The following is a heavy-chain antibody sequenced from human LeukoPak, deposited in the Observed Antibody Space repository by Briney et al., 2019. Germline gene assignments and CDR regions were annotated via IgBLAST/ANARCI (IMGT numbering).Heavy chain of an antibody. V-gene: IGHV3-30-3*01. Sequence: GGSLRLSCAASGFTFTNYAIHWVRQAPGRGLEWVAVISSDGSNYFYANSVKGRFTISRDNSKNTLYLQMDSLRTDDTAVYYCARDPNTSYFFDYWGQGTLVTVSS. CDR2: ISSDGSNY. D-gene: IGHD2-2*02. CDR1: GFTFTNYA. J-gene: IGHJ4*02. CDR3: ARDPNTSYFFDY.